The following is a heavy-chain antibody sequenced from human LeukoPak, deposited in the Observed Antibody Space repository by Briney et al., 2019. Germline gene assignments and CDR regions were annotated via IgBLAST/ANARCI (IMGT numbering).Heavy chain of an antibody. Sequence: GESLKISCKGSGYSFTSYWIGWVLQMPGKGREWMGIIYPGDSDTRYSPSFQGQVTISADKSISTAYLQWSSLKASDTAMYYCARSEYCGGDCSYYYYMDVWGKGTTVTVSS. CDR1: GYSFTSYW. V-gene: IGHV5-51*01. J-gene: IGHJ6*03. CDR2: IYPGDSDT. D-gene: IGHD2-21*02. CDR3: ARSEYCGGDCSYYYYMDV.